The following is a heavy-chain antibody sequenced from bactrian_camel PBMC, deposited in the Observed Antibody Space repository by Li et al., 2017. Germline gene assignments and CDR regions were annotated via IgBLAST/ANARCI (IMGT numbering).Heavy chain of an antibody. V-gene: IGHV3S2*01. D-gene: IGHD6*01. CDR3: AEAAYRGSSYNY. Sequence: DVQLVESGGGLVQPGGSLRLSCAASGFTFRTTDMNWVRQAPGKGLEWVASIVSDGTKTYYDDSVKGRFTISKDVAKNTLYLQLNSLKTEDTAMYYCAEAAYRGSSYNYWGQGTQVTVS. J-gene: IGHJ4*01. CDR1: GFTFRTTD. CDR2: IVSDGTKT.